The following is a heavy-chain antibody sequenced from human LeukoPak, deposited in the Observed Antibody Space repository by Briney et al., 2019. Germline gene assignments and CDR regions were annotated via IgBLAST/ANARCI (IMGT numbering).Heavy chain of an antibody. CDR3: ARGWLAETTVVTPYNY. CDR2: IIPLFGTA. J-gene: IGHJ4*02. Sequence: ASVKVSCKASGGTFSSYAINWVRQAPGQGLEWMGGIIPLFGTANYAQKFQGRVTITAVESMSTAYMELSSLRSEDTAVYYCARGWLAETTVVTPYNYWGQGTLVTASS. D-gene: IGHD4-23*01. CDR1: GGTFSSYA. V-gene: IGHV1-69*13.